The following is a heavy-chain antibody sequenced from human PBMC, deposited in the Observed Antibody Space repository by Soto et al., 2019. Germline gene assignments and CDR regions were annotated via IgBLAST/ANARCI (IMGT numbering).Heavy chain of an antibody. J-gene: IGHJ4*02. CDR3: ARHGSY. Sequence: QLQLQESGPGLVKPSETLSLICTVSGVSISNTSYYWGWIRQPPGKRLEWIGTIYYSGTTSYNPSLKGRVTITVDTSKNHFSLKLTSVTAADTAVYYCARHGSYWGQGTLVTVSS. CDR2: IYYSGTT. CDR1: GVSISNTSYY. V-gene: IGHV4-39*01.